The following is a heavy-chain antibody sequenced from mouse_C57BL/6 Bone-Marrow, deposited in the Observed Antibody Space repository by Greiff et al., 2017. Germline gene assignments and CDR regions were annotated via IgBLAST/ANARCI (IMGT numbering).Heavy chain of an antibody. Sequence: EVQLVESGGDLVKPGGSLKLSCAASGFTFSSYGMSWVRQTPDKRLEWVATISSGGSYTYYPDSVKGRFTISRDNAKNTLYLQMSSLKSEDTAMYYCARPGYYYGSSRFAYWGQGTLVTVSA. V-gene: IGHV5-6*01. J-gene: IGHJ3*01. CDR2: ISSGGSYT. CDR3: ARPGYYYGSSRFAY. D-gene: IGHD1-1*01. CDR1: GFTFSSYG.